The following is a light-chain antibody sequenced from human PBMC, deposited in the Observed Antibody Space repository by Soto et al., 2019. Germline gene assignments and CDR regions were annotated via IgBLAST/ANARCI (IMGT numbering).Light chain of an antibody. CDR3: QAWDGSTVV. J-gene: IGLJ2*01. CDR2: QDT. V-gene: IGLV3-1*01. CDR1: RLGNKY. Sequence: SYELSQPTSLSVSPGQTASIPCSGDRLGNKYVCWYQQKPGQSPVLVIYQDTKRPSGIPERFSGSNSGNTATLTISGTQAMDEADYYCQAWDGSTVVFGGGTKLTVL.